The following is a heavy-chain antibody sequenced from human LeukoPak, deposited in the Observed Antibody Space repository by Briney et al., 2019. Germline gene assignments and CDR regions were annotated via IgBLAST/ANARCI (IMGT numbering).Heavy chain of an antibody. Sequence: SETLSLTCAVSGGSISSYYWSWIRQPAGKGLEWLGRIYTSGSTNYNPSLKSRVTMSVDTSKNQFSLKLSSVTAADTAVYYCAREGRIGAFDYWGQGTLVTVSS. CDR3: AREGRIGAFDY. J-gene: IGHJ4*02. CDR1: GGSISSYY. D-gene: IGHD1-14*01. CDR2: IYTSGST. V-gene: IGHV4-4*07.